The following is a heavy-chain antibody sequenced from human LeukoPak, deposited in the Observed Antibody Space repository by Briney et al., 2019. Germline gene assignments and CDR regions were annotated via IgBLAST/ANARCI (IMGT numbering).Heavy chain of an antibody. D-gene: IGHD2-21*02. CDR3: AKDSIPASYCGGDCYKDAFDI. Sequence: GGSLRLSCAASGFTFDDYAMHWVRQAPGNGLEWVSLISGDGGSTYYADSVKGRFTISRDNSKNSLYLQMNSLRTEDTALYYCAKDSIPASYCGGDCYKDAFDIWGQGTMVTVSS. V-gene: IGHV3-43*02. CDR1: GFTFDDYA. CDR2: ISGDGGST. J-gene: IGHJ3*02.